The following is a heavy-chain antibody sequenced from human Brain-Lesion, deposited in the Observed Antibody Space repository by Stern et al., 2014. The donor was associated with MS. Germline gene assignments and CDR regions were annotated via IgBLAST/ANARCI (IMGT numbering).Heavy chain of an antibody. V-gene: IGHV4-39*01. CDR2: VFSSGGP. D-gene: IGHD3-16*01. Sequence: QLQLQESGPGLVKPSETLSLTCTVSGGSISRSTYYWGWLRLSPGKGLEWIGSVFSSGGPFYTPSLKRRVPISVPMPTTQFSLQLASVTAADTGLYYCARASGLFEYWGQGVLVTVSS. CDR3: ARASGLFEY. J-gene: IGHJ4*02. CDR1: GGSISRSTYY.